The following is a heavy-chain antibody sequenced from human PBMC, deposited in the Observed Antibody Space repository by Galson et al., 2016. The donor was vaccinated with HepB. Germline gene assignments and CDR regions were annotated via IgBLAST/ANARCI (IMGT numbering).Heavy chain of an antibody. CDR3: ARIRETDTESFGKRMEVYFYYGMDV. Sequence: ALVKPTQTLTLTCTFSGFSLSDTEMCVTWVRQAPGKAPEWLALIDWDDEKFYSPSLETRLSISKGTSKNQVVLTITDLDPADTATYYCARIRETDTESFGKRMEVYFYYGMDVWGHGTTVTVSS. CDR2: IDWDDEK. J-gene: IGHJ6*02. D-gene: IGHD3-16*01. CDR1: GFSLSDTEMC. V-gene: IGHV2-70*18.